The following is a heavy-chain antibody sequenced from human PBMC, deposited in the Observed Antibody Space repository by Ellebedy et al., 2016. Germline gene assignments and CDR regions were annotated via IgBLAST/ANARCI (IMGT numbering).Heavy chain of an antibody. CDR1: GFTFRSYG. D-gene: IGHD5-18*01. CDR2: ISYDESNK. J-gene: IGHJ4*02. CDR3: AKDMQLSY. Sequence: GESLKISCAASGFTFRSYGMHWVRQAPGKGLGWVALISYDESNKYYADSVRGRFTISRDNSKNTLYLQMNSLRAEDTAVYYCAKDMQLSYWGQGTLVTVSS. V-gene: IGHV3-30*18.